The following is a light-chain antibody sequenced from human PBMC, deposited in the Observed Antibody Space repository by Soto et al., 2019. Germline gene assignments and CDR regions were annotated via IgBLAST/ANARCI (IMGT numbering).Light chain of an antibody. CDR1: NIGSES. V-gene: IGLV3-21*04. Sequence: SYELTQPPSVSVAPGETARITCGGNNIGSESVHWYQQKPGQAPVLVIYYDSARPSGIPERFSGSNSVNTATLTISRVEAGDEADYFCQVWDGTSDQQVFGGGTKLTVL. J-gene: IGLJ3*02. CDR2: YDS. CDR3: QVWDGTSDQQV.